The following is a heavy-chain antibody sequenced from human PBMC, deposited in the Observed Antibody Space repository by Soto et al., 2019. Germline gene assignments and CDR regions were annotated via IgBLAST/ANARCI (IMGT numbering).Heavy chain of an antibody. CDR3: ARGVYYDILTGYPFIFDY. CDR2: IYYSGST. V-gene: IGHV4-59*08. J-gene: IGHJ4*02. Sequence: SETLSLTCTVSGGSISSYYWSWIRQPPGKGLEWIGYIYYSGSTNYNPSLKSRVTISVDTSKNHFSLKLSSVTAADTAVYYCARGVYYDILTGYPFIFDYWGQGTLVTVSS. D-gene: IGHD3-9*01. CDR1: GGSISSYY.